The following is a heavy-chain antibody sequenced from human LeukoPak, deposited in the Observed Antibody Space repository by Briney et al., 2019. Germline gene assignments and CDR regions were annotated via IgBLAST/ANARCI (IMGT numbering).Heavy chain of an antibody. CDR2: ISGSVGST. CDR1: GFTFSSYA. Sequence: GGSLRLSCAASGFTFSSYAMSWVRQAPGKGLEWVSAISGSVGSTYYADSVKGRFTISRDNSKNTLYLQMNSLRAEDTAVYYCAKQDASPRIIVVVTTDFYAFDIWGQGTMVTVSS. J-gene: IGHJ3*02. V-gene: IGHV3-23*01. CDR3: AKQDASPRIIVVVTTDFYAFDI. D-gene: IGHD2-21*02.